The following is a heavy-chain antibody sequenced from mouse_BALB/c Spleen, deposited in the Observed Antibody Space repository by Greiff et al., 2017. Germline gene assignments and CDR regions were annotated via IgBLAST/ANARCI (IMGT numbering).Heavy chain of an antibody. CDR1: GFTFSSYA. J-gene: IGHJ2*01. CDR3: ARYGRYDYYFDY. Sequence: EVKVVESGGGLVKPGGSLKLSCAASGFTFSSYAMSWVRQTPEKRLEWVASISSGGSTYYPDSVKGRFTISRDNARNILYLQMSSLRSEDTAMYYCARYGRYDYYFDYWGQGTTLTVSS. V-gene: IGHV5-6-5*01. D-gene: IGHD2-4*01. CDR2: ISSGGST.